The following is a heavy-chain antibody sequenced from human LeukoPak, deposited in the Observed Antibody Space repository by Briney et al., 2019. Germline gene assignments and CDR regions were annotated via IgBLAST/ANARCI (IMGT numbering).Heavy chain of an antibody. J-gene: IGHJ4*02. V-gene: IGHV3-23*01. Sequence: GGSLRLSCAASGFTFSSYAMSWVRQAPGKGLEWVSAISGSGGSTYCADSVKGRFTISRDNSKNTLYLQMNSLRAEDTAMYYCAKVNGWAANPVSFDYWGQGTLVTVSS. CDR1: GFTFSSYA. D-gene: IGHD2-15*01. CDR2: ISGSGGST. CDR3: AKVNGWAANPVSFDY.